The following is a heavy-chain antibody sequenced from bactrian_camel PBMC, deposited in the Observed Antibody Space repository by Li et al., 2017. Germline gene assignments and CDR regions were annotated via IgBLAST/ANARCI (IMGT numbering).Heavy chain of an antibody. D-gene: IGHD4*01. J-gene: IGHJ4*01. Sequence: VQLVESGGDSVLAGGSLRLSCAASGFTFSSAGAGMSWVRQAPGKGVEWVSAINSDGGRTYYADSVKGRFTISRDNNKNTLYLQMNSLKTEDTGVYYCATALRGYYSDYDNWGQGTQVTVS. CDR1: GFTFSSAG. CDR3: ATALRGYYSDYDN. CDR2: INSDGGRT. V-gene: IGHV3S40*01.